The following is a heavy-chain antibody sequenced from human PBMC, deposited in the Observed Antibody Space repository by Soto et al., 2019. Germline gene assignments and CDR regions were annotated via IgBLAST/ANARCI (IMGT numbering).Heavy chain of an antibody. V-gene: IGHV3-11*01. CDR1: GFTFSDYY. CDR2: ISSSGSTI. CDR3: ARGDCSSTSCYTLGYYYGMDV. D-gene: IGHD2-2*02. J-gene: IGHJ6*02. Sequence: GGSLRLSXAASGFTFSDYYMSWIRQAPGKGLEWVSYISSSGSTIYYADSVKGRFTISRDNAKNSLYLQMNSLRAEDTAVYYCARGDCSSTSCYTLGYYYGMDVWGQGTTVTVSS.